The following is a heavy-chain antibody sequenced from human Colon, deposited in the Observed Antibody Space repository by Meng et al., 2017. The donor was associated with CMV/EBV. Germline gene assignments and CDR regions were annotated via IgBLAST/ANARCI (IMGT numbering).Heavy chain of an antibody. J-gene: IGHJ1*01. CDR3: ARGQDSAKVHH. CDR2: VAHSANM. D-gene: IGHD1-26*01. V-gene: IGHV4-39*07. Sequence: QLQVQESGPGLVKPSETLSLTCTLPGASISSFSYWNWIRQPPGKGLEWIASVAHSANMYYNTSLQSRVTMSFDTSKNQFSLRLYSVTAADTAVYYCARGQDSAKVHHWGQGSLVTVSS. CDR1: GASISSFSY.